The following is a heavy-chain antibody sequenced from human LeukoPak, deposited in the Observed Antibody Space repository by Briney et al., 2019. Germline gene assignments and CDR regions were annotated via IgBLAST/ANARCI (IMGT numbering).Heavy chain of an antibody. D-gene: IGHD6-19*01. Sequence: PGGSLRLSCAASGFTFSSYAMSWVRQAPGKGLEWVAFIRYDGSNKYYVDSVKGRFTISRDNSKNTLYLQMNSLRAEDTAVYYCAKEGSSGWWYFDPWGRGTLVTVSS. J-gene: IGHJ2*01. CDR2: IRYDGSNK. CDR1: GFTFSSYA. CDR3: AKEGSSGWWYFDP. V-gene: IGHV3-30*02.